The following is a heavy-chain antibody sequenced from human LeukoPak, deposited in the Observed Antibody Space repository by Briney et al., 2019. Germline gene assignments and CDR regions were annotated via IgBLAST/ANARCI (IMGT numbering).Heavy chain of an antibody. V-gene: IGHV1-2*02. CDR2: INPNGGGT. CDR1: GYTFSNYY. Sequence: GASVKVSCKASGYTFSNYYLHWVRKAPAQGLQRMGWINPNGGGTNYSKTFQGRVTMTRVTSISNAYLEMSRLISDDTTTFYCGRGGSLFFGVLNGWGQGSPVTVSP. J-gene: IGHJ4*02. D-gene: IGHD3-3*01. CDR3: GRGGSLFFGVLNG.